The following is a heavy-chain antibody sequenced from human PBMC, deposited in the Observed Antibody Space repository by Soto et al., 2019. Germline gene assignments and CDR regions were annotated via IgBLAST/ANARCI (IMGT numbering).Heavy chain of an antibody. CDR2: ISDYSGHT. CDR1: GYSFTTYG. J-gene: IGHJ4*02. D-gene: IGHD6-13*01. Sequence: VQLVQSGAELKKSGASVKVSCQTSGYSFTTYGTAWVRQAPGQGLEWIGWISDYSGHTNYAQDFQGRVTMTTDTSTSTAYMELRSLRSDDTAVYYCARGRGSSSWYEISHYFDSWGQGTPVTVSS. V-gene: IGHV1-18*01. CDR3: ARGRGSSSWYEISHYFDS.